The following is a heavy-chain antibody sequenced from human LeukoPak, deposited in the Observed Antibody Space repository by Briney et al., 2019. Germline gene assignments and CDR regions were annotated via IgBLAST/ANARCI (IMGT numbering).Heavy chain of an antibody. Sequence: TASETLSLTCTVSGGSISNYDWSWIRQPAGKGLEWIGRIYTSGSTNYNPSLKSRVTMSEDTSKNQFSLKLSSVTAADTAVYYCARRHPYDILTGYYYGTYSNWFDPWGQGTLVTVSS. CDR2: IYTSGST. D-gene: IGHD3-9*01. CDR3: ARRHPYDILTGYYYGTYSNWFDP. V-gene: IGHV4-4*07. J-gene: IGHJ5*02. CDR1: GGSISNYD.